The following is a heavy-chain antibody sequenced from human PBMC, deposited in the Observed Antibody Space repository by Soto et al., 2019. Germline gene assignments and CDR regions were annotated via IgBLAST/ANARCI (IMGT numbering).Heavy chain of an antibody. J-gene: IGHJ4*02. CDR3: VRRECSGGTCFFGH. Sequence: SETLSLTCTVSGDSISSSNYYRGWIRQPPGKGLEWIGSIHYSGSTYYNPSLKSRVTISVDTSKNQFSLKLTSVTAADTAVYYCVRRECSGGTCFFGHWGQGTLVTV. CDR1: GDSISSSNYY. D-gene: IGHD2-15*01. CDR2: IHYSGST. V-gene: IGHV4-39*01.